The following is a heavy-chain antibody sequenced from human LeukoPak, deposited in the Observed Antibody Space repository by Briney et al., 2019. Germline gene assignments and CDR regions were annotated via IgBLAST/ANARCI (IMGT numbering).Heavy chain of an antibody. D-gene: IGHD3-3*01. CDR2: IIPVSGTA. CDR3: ARSLFRFLEWSYRSYYYYYMDV. V-gene: IGHV1-69*06. Sequence: GASVKVSCKASGGTFSRYAINWVRQAPGQGLEWMGGIIPVSGTANYAQKFQGRVTITADKSTSTAYMELSSLRSGDTAVYYCARSLFRFLEWSYRSYYYYYMDVWGKGTTVTVSS. CDR1: GGTFSRYA. J-gene: IGHJ6*03.